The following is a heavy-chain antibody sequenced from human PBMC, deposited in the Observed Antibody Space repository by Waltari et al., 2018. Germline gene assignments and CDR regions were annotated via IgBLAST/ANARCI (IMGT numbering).Heavy chain of an antibody. J-gene: IGHJ3*02. V-gene: IGHV5-51*03. D-gene: IGHD2-2*01. CDR3: ARSPRIYCSSTSCYGDAFDI. CDR1: GYSFTSYW. CDR2: IYPGDSDT. Sequence: EVQLVQSGAEVKKPGESLKISCKGSGYSFTSYWIGWVRQMPGKGLEWMGIIYPGDSDTRYRPSFQGQVTISADKSISTAYLQWSSLKASDTAMYYCARSPRIYCSSTSCYGDAFDIWGQGTMVTVSS.